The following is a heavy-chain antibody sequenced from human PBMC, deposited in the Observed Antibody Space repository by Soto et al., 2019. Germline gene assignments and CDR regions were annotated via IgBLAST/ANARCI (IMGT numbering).Heavy chain of an antibody. CDR2: IYYSGST. Sequence: PSETLSLTCTVSGGSVSSGSYYWSWIRQPPGKGLEWIGYIYYSGSTNYNPSLKSRLTISVDTSKNQFSLKLSCVTAADTAGYYCARATYYYDSSGYSPYYFDYWGQGTLVTVSS. D-gene: IGHD3-22*01. V-gene: IGHV4-61*01. CDR1: GGSVSSGSYY. J-gene: IGHJ4*02. CDR3: ARATYYYDSSGYSPYYFDY.